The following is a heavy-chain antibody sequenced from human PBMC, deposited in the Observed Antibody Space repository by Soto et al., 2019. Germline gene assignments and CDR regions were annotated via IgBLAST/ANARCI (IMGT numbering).Heavy chain of an antibody. CDR1: GGSISSGDYY. CDR3: ARAGSEGRAMIVVVNYFDY. CDR2: IYYSGST. Sequence: SETLSLTCTVSGGSISSGDYYWSWIRQPPGKGLEWIGYIYYSGSTYYNPSLKSRVTISVDTSKNQFSLKLSSVTAADTAVYYCARAGSEGRAMIVVVNYFDYWGQGTLVTVSS. D-gene: IGHD3-22*01. V-gene: IGHV4-30-4*01. J-gene: IGHJ4*02.